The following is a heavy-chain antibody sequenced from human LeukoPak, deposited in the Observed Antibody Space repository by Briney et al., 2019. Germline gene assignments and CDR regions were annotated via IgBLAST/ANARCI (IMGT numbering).Heavy chain of an antibody. CDR3: AKDMGYSSSCFDY. V-gene: IGHV3-43*01. D-gene: IGHD6-6*01. J-gene: IGHJ4*02. Sequence: GGSLRLSCAASGFTFDDYTMHWVRQAPGKGLEWVSLISWDGGSTYYADSAKGRFTISRDNSKNSLYLQMNSLRTEDTALYYCAKDMGYSSSCFDYWGQGTLVTVSS. CDR1: GFTFDDYT. CDR2: ISWDGGST.